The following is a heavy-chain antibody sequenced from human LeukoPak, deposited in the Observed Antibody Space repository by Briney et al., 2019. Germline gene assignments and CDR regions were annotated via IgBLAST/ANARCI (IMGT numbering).Heavy chain of an antibody. Sequence: GGSLRLSCAASGFTVSSNYMGWVRQAPGKGLEWVSVIYSGGSAYYADSVKGRFTISRDNSKNTLYLQMNSLRAEDTAVYYCARDHRHLYSRYYYYYMDVWGKGTTVTISS. CDR3: ARDHRHLYSRYYYYYMDV. V-gene: IGHV3-53*01. CDR2: IYSGGSA. D-gene: IGHD2-15*01. J-gene: IGHJ6*03. CDR1: GFTVSSNY.